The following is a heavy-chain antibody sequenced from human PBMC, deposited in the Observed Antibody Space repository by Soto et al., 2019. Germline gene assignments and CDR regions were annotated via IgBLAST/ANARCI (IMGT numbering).Heavy chain of an antibody. CDR2: INSDGSGA. CDR3: ARGLKNYYGMDV. J-gene: IGHJ6*02. V-gene: IGHV3-74*01. CDR1: GFTFISYW. Sequence: GGSLILSCAASGFTFISYWMHWVRQAPGKGLVWVSRINSDGSGAYYADPVKGRFTISRDNAKNTVYLQMNSLRAEDTALYYCARGLKNYYGMDVWGQGTTVTVSS.